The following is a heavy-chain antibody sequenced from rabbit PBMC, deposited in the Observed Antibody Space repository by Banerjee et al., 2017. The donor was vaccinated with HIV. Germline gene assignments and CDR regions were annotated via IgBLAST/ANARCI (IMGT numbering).Heavy chain of an antibody. V-gene: IGHV1S45*01. D-gene: IGHD4-1*01. CDR1: GSDISSYS. CDR3: ARDLAGVIGWNFGL. CDR2: INTISGDT. Sequence: QEQLEESGGDLVKPGASLTLTCTASGSDISSYSMGWVRQAPGKGLEWIACINTISGDTVYATWAKGRFTISKASWTTVTLQMTSLTAADTATYFCARDLAGVIGWNFGLWGQGTLVTVS. J-gene: IGHJ4*01.